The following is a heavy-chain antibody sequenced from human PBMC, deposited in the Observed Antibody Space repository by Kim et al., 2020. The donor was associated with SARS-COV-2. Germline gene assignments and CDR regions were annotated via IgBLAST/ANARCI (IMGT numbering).Heavy chain of an antibody. CDR1: GYTFTSYA. J-gene: IGHJ4*02. D-gene: IGHD5-12*01. V-gene: IGHV1-3*01. CDR2: INAGNGNT. CDR3: ARYRDIVATITSRIFDY. Sequence: ASVKVSCKASGYTFTSYAMHWVRQAPGQRLEWMGWINAGNGNTKYSQKFQGRVTITRDTSASTAYMELSSLRSEDTAVYYCARYRDIVATITSRIFDYWGQGTLVTVSS.